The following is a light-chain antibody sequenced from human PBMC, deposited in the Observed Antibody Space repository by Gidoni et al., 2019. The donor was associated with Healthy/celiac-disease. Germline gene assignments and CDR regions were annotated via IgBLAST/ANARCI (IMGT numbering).Light chain of an antibody. CDR2: AAS. Sequence: DIPLTQSPSFLSASVGDIVTITCRASQGISSYLAWYQQKPGKAPKLLIYAASTLQSGVPSRFSGSGSGTEFTLTISSRQPEDFATYYCQQLNSYPITFGQGTRLEIK. CDR3: QQLNSYPIT. J-gene: IGKJ5*01. V-gene: IGKV1-9*01. CDR1: QGISSY.